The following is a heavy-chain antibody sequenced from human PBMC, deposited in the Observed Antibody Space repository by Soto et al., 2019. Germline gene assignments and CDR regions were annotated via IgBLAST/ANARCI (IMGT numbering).Heavy chain of an antibody. CDR2: IHSDGSST. J-gene: IGHJ3*01. CDR1: GFTFNYYW. CDR3: ARGDNGGFDL. V-gene: IGHV3-74*01. D-gene: IGHD4-17*01. Sequence: EVQLVESEGGLVQRGGSLRLSCAASGFTFNYYWMHWVRQAPGQGLVWVSHIHSDGSSTTYADSVKGRFTISRDNAKNTLYLHMNSLRAEDTAVYYGARGDNGGFDLWGQGTTVTVSS.